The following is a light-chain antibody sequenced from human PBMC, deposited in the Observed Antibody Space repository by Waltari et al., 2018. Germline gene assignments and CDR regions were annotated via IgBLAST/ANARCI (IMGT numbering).Light chain of an antibody. V-gene: IGKV3-15*01. Sequence: EILMTQSPGTLSVSPGETATLSCRASQSLSRNLAWYQLKPGQAPRLLIYAASTGATGIPARFSCSGSGTEFTLTISSLQSEDFAVYYCQQYSDWPPLTFGGGTKVEIK. CDR3: QQYSDWPPLT. J-gene: IGKJ4*01. CDR1: QSLSRN. CDR2: AAS.